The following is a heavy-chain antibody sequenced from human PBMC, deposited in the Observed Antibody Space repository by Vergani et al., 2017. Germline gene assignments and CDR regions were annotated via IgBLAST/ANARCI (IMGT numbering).Heavy chain of an antibody. CDR3: AKGGDSGSYSGHYYYMDV. Sequence: EVQLEESGGGLVLPGRSLRLSCVASGFTSAGYAMHWVRQAPGKGLEWVSGISWNSNSIGYADSVKGRFTISRDNAKNSLYLQMNSLRAEDTALYYCAKGGDSGSYSGHYYYMDVWGKGTTVTVSS. CDR2: ISWNSNSI. CDR1: GFTSAGYA. D-gene: IGHD1-26*01. J-gene: IGHJ6*03. V-gene: IGHV3-9*02.